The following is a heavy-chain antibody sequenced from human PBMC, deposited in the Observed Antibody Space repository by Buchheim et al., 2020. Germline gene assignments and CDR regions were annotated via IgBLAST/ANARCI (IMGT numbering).Heavy chain of an antibody. D-gene: IGHD2-2*01. Sequence: VQLLESGGGLVQPGGSLRLSCAASGFTFSSYAMHWVRQAPGKGLEWVAVISYDGSNKYYADSVKGRFTISRDNSKNTLYLQMNSLRAEDTAVYYCARDRSDIVLVPAAMWDYYYYGMDVWGQGTT. J-gene: IGHJ6*02. CDR2: ISYDGSNK. V-gene: IGHV3-30-3*01. CDR1: GFTFSSYA. CDR3: ARDRSDIVLVPAAMWDYYYYGMDV.